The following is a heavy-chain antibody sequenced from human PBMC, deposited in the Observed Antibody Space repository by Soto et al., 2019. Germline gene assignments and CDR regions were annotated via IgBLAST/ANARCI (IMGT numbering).Heavy chain of an antibody. CDR3: AKGPTIFGVVITFEYYYGMDV. CDR2: IRGSGTST. V-gene: IGHV3-23*01. D-gene: IGHD3-3*01. Sequence: GGSLILSCAASGFILSSSAMSWVRKAPGKGLEWVSAIRGSGTSTYYADSVKGRFTISGDNSKNTVYLQMNSLRAEDTAVYYCAKGPTIFGVVITFEYYYGMDVWGQGTTVTVSS. J-gene: IGHJ6*02. CDR1: GFILSSSA.